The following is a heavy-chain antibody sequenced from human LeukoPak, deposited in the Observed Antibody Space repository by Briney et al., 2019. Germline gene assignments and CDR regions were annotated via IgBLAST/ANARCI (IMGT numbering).Heavy chain of an antibody. D-gene: IGHD3-9*01. J-gene: IGHJ6*02. CDR2: ISAYNGNT. Sequence: ASAKVSCKASGYTFTSYGISWVRQAPGQGLEWMGWISAYNGNTNYAQKLQGRVTMTTDTSTSTAYMELRSLRSDDTAVYYCARTQFDWLSYYYGMDVWGQGTTVTVSS. CDR3: ARTQFDWLSYYYGMDV. V-gene: IGHV1-18*01. CDR1: GYTFTSYG.